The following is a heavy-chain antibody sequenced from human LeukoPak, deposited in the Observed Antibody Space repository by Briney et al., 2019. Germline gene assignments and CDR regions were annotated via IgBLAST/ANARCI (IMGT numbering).Heavy chain of an antibody. J-gene: IGHJ6*02. CDR1: GFTFSSYG. D-gene: IGHD3-10*01. CDR2: IRYDGSNK. Sequence: GGSLRLSCAASGFTFSSYGMHWVRQAPGKGLEWVAFIRYDGSNKYYADSVKGRFTISRDNSKNTLYLQMNSLRAEDTAVYYCAKDLSGTGGDYYGMDVWGQGTTVTVSS. V-gene: IGHV3-30*02. CDR3: AKDLSGTGGDYYGMDV.